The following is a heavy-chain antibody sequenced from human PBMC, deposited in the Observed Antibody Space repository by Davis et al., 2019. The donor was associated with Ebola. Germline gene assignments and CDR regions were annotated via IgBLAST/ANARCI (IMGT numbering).Heavy chain of an antibody. CDR2: INQSGST. CDR3: ASHSSGYPVDY. CDR1: GGSFSGYY. D-gene: IGHD3-22*01. V-gene: IGHV4-34*01. J-gene: IGHJ4*02. Sequence: MPGGSLRLSCAVYGGSFSGYYWSWIRQPPGKGLEWIGTINQSGSTNYNPSLKSRVSISIDSSKNQFSLKLSSVTAADTAVYYCASHSSGYPVDYWGQGTLVTVSS.